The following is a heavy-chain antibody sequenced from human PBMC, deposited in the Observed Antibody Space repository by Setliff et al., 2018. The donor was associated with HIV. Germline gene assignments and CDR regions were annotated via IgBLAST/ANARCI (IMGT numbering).Heavy chain of an antibody. CDR1: GVSVSINSYF. Sequence: SETLSLTCSVSGVSVSINSYFWGWIRQPSGKGLEYIGSTYYNGDTYYNPSLKSRVTISVDTSNNQFSLKLRSVTAADTAVYYCARRLVVVAAEDYFDSWGQGALVTVSS. D-gene: IGHD2-15*01. J-gene: IGHJ4*02. V-gene: IGHV4-39*01. CDR2: TYYNGDT. CDR3: ARRLVVVAAEDYFDS.